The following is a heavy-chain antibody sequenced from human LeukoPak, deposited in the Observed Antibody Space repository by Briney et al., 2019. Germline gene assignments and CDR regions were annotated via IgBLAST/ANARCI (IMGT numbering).Heavy chain of an antibody. V-gene: IGHV4-30-4*08. D-gene: IGHD2-2*01. Sequence: TLSLTCTVSGGSISSGDYYWSWIRQPPGKGLEWIGYIYYSGSTYYNPSLKSRVTISVDTSKNQFSLKLSSVTAADTAVYYCARDLCSSTSCYSPHGYYMDVWGKGTTVTVSS. CDR2: IYYSGST. CDR1: GGSISSGDYY. CDR3: ARDLCSSTSCYSPHGYYMDV. J-gene: IGHJ6*03.